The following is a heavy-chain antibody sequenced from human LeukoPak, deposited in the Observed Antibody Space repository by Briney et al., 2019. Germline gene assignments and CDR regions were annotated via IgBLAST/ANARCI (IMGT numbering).Heavy chain of an antibody. CDR2: ISGSGGST. V-gene: IGHV3-23*01. D-gene: IGHD2-2*01. CDR3: AKSGGGTYCSSTSCYCGY. Sequence: PGGSLRLSCAASGFTFSSYAMSWVRQAPGKGLEWVSAISGSGGSTYYADSVKGRFTISRDDSKNTLYLQMNSLRAEDTAVYYCAKSGGGTYCSSTSCYCGYWGQGTLVTVSS. CDR1: GFTFSSYA. J-gene: IGHJ4*02.